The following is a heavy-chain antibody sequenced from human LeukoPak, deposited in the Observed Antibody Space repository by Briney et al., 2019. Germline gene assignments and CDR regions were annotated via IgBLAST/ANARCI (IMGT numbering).Heavy chain of an antibody. CDR2: IYYSGYT. V-gene: IGHV4-59*08. CDR1: GGSISSYY. CDR3: ARHEYSGSYIDY. D-gene: IGHD1-26*01. J-gene: IGHJ4*02. Sequence: SETLSLTCTVSGGSISSYYWSWIRQPPGKGLEWIGYIYYSGYTNYNPSLKSRVTISVNTSKNQFSLKLSSVTAADTAVYYCARHEYSGSYIDYWGQGTLGTVSS.